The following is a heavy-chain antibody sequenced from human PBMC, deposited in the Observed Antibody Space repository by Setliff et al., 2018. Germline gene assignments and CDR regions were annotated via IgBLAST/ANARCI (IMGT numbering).Heavy chain of an antibody. J-gene: IGHJ4*02. CDR3: AASGYDSLDY. Sequence: ASVKVSCKASGYTFTDYYMHWVQQAPGKGLEWMGRVDPEDGEAIYAEKFQGRATITADTSTDTAYMELSSLRSEDTAVYYCAASGYDSLDYWGQGTLVTVSS. CDR2: VDPEDGEA. V-gene: IGHV1-69-2*01. CDR1: GYTFTDYY. D-gene: IGHD5-12*01.